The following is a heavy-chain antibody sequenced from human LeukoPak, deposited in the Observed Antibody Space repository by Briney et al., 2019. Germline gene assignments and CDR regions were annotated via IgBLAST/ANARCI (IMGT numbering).Heavy chain of an antibody. V-gene: IGHV3-21*04. CDR1: GFTFSSYA. CDR3: AKQASSHLEAYFDY. Sequence: GGSLRLSCAASGFTFSSYAMNWVRQAPGKGLEWVSSISRGSDHIFYADSMKGRFTISRDNAKNSLYLQMNSLRAEDTAVYYCAKQASSHLEAYFDYWGQGTLVTVSS. J-gene: IGHJ4*02. CDR2: ISRGSDHI. D-gene: IGHD6-13*01.